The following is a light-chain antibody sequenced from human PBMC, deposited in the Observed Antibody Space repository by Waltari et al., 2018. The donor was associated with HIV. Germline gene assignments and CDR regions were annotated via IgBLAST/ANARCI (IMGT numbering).Light chain of an antibody. J-gene: IGLJ3*02. CDR3: QSADSSVTYEVV. CDR1: AVAKQF. V-gene: IGLV3-25*03. Sequence: SFDLRQAPALSVSPGQTARITCSGAAVAKQFCYWYQQKPGQAPVLVIYNDNERPSGIPQRFSGSSSGTTATLTISGVQAEDEADYYCQSADSSVTYEVVFGGGTKLTVL. CDR2: NDN.